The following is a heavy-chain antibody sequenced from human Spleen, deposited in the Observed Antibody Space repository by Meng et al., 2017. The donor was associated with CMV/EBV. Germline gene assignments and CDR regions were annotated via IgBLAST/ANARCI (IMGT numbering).Heavy chain of an antibody. J-gene: IGHJ6*02. CDR1: GFTFSSYS. D-gene: IGHD3-3*01. CDR2: ISSSSNTI. V-gene: IGHV3-48*02. Sequence: GESLKISCAASGFTFSSYSMNWVRQAPGKGPEWVSYISSSSNTIYYADSVEGRFTISRDNAKNSLFLQMHSLRDEDTAVYYCARATYYDFWSGYYTDYYYYGMDVWGQGTTVTVSS. CDR3: ARATYYDFWSGYYTDYYYYGMDV.